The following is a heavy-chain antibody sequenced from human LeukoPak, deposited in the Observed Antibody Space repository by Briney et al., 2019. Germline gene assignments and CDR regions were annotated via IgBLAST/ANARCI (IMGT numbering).Heavy chain of an antibody. Sequence: SGGSLRLSCAASGLTFSRYAMSWVRQAPGKGLEWVSVISGSGLTSYSADSVRGRFTISRDNSKNTLYLQMNSLRAEDTAVYYCARAYYDSSGYVLFDYWGQGTLVTVSS. D-gene: IGHD3-22*01. V-gene: IGHV3-23*01. J-gene: IGHJ4*02. CDR3: ARAYYDSSGYVLFDY. CDR1: GLTFSRYA. CDR2: ISGSGLTS.